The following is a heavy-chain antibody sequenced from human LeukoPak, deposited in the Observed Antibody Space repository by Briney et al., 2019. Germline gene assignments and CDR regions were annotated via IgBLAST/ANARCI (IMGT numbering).Heavy chain of an antibody. Sequence: SQTLSLTCAISGDTFSSNSAAWNWIRQSPSRGLEWLGRTYYRSSLYNDYAVAVKIRMTITADTSKNQFSLQLNSVTPEDAAVYYYARDPSLLQDSFDGWGQGTRVTVSS. CDR3: ARDPSLLQDSFDG. CDR1: GDTFSSNSAA. CDR2: TYYRSSLYN. V-gene: IGHV6-1*01. J-gene: IGHJ3*01.